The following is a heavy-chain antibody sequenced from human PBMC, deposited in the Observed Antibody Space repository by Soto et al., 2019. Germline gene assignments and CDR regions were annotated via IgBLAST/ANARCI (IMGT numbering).Heavy chain of an antibody. CDR1: GFTFSSYG. D-gene: IGHD6-13*01. J-gene: IGHJ4*02. V-gene: IGHV3-30*03. Sequence: PGGSLRLSCAASGFTFSSYGMHWVRQAPGKGLEWVAVISYDGSNKYYADSVKGRFTISRDNSKNTLYLQMNSLRAEDTAVYYCALTSRWYYFDYWGQGTLVTVSS. CDR3: ALTSRWYYFDY. CDR2: ISYDGSNK.